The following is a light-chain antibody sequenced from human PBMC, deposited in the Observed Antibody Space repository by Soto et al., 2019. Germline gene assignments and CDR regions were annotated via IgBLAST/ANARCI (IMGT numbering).Light chain of an antibody. J-gene: IGLJ3*02. CDR2: TNN. CDR3: AAWDDSLSAWV. CDR1: SSNIGSDY. Sequence: QPVLTQPPSASGTPGQRVTISCSGSSSNIGSDYVYWFQQLPGTAPKLLIYTNNQRPSGVPDRFSGSKSGTSASLAISGLRAEDEADYCCAAWDDSLSAWVFGGGTKVTVL. V-gene: IGLV1-47*02.